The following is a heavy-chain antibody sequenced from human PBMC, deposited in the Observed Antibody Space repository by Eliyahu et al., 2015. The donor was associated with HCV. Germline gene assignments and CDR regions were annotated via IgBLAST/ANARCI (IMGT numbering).Heavy chain of an antibody. D-gene: IGHD6-13*01. Sequence: EVQLVESGGGLVQPGRSLRLSCAASGFTFXDYAXHWVRQAPGKGLEWVSGISWNSGSIGYADSVKGRFTISRDNAKNSLYLQMNSLRAEDTALYYCAKDTAIAAAGTAFDYWGQGTLVTVSS. CDR2: ISWNSGSI. CDR3: AKDTAIAAAGTAFDY. V-gene: IGHV3-9*01. J-gene: IGHJ4*02. CDR1: GFTFXDYA.